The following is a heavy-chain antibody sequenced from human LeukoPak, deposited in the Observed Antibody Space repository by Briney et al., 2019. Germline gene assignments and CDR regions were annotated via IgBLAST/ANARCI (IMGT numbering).Heavy chain of an antibody. Sequence: GGSLRLSCAASGFTFSSYAMSWVRQAPGEGLEWVSAITDSGGSTYYSDSMKGRFTISRDNSKNTLYLQMNTLRAEDTAIYYCAKGSSGSRPYYFDYWGQGTLVTVSS. CDR3: AKGSSGSRPYYFDY. CDR1: GFTFSSYA. D-gene: IGHD3-22*01. J-gene: IGHJ4*02. V-gene: IGHV3-23*01. CDR2: ITDSGGST.